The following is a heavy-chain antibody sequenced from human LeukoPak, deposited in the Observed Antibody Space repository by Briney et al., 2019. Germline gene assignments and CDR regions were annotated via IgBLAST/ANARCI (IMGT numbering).Heavy chain of an antibody. V-gene: IGHV3-33*01. J-gene: IGHJ4*02. CDR3: ARDGAYGDPYFDY. D-gene: IGHD4-17*01. Sequence: GGSLRLSCAASGFTFSSYGMHWVRQAPGKGLEWVAVIWYDGSNKYYADSVKGRFTISRDNSKNTLYLQMNSPRAEDTAVYYCARDGAYGDPYFDYWGQGTLVTVSS. CDR2: IWYDGSNK. CDR1: GFTFSSYG.